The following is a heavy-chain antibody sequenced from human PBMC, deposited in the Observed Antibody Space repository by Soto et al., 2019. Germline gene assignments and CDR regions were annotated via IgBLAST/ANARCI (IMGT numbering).Heavy chain of an antibody. V-gene: IGHV3-48*01. D-gene: IGHD6-19*01. CDR1: GFTFSSYS. J-gene: IGHJ4*02. CDR2: ISSSSSTI. CDR3: AIAVAGFPIDY. Sequence: EVQLVESGGGLVQPGGSLRLSCAASGFTFSSYSMNWVRQAPGKGLEWVSYISSSSSTIYYADSVKGRFTISRDNAKNSLYLQMNSLRAEATAVYYSAIAVAGFPIDYWGQGTLVTVSS.